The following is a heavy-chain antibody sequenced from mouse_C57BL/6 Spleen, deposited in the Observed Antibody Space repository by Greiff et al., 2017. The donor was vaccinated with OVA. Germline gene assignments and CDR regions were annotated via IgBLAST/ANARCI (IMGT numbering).Heavy chain of an antibody. CDR2: SRNKANDYTT. J-gene: IGHJ4*01. V-gene: IGHV7-1*01. CDR3: ARDAYYSNYEGYAMDY. Sequence: EVKVVESGGGLVQSGRSLRLSCATSGFTFSDFYMEWVRQAPGKGLEWIAASRNKANDYTTEYSASVKGRLIVSRDSFQSILYLQMNALRAEDTSIYYCARDAYYSNYEGYAMDYWGQGTSVTVSS. D-gene: IGHD2-5*01. CDR1: GFTFSDFY.